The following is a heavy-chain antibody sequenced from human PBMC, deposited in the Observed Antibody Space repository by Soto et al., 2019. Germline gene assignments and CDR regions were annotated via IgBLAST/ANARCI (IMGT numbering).Heavy chain of an antibody. Sequence: QVQLQESGPGLVKPSETLSLTCTVSGGSVSSGSYYWSWIRQPPGKGLEWIGSIYYSGSTNYNPSLKSRVTKSVDTSKNQFSLKLSSVTAADTAVYYCASSPPIAPRRDGYNLGLGDYWGQGTLVTVSS. CDR3: ASSPPIAPRRDGYNLGLGDY. J-gene: IGHJ4*02. CDR1: GGSVSSGSYY. CDR2: IYYSGST. V-gene: IGHV4-61*01. D-gene: IGHD5-12*01.